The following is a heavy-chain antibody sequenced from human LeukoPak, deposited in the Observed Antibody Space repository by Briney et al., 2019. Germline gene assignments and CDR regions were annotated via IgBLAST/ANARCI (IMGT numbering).Heavy chain of an antibody. V-gene: IGHV3-23*01. CDR3: AKDTVKVTTIRRVPHYMDV. Sequence: GGSLRHSCAASGVPLSSHVMSCVPPAPGEGLECVSDLCGSGGSTYYADSVKGRFTISRDNSKNTLYLQMNSLRAEDTAVYYCAKDTVKVTTIRRVPHYMDVWGKGTTVTISS. CDR1: GVPLSSHV. J-gene: IGHJ6*03. D-gene: IGHD5-12*01. CDR2: LCGSGGST.